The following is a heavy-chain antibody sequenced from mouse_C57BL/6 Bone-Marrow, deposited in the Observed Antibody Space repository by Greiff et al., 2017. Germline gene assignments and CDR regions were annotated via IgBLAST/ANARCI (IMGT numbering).Heavy chain of an antibody. J-gene: IGHJ2*01. V-gene: IGHV5-16*01. CDR2: INYDGSST. CDR1: GFSISDYY. CDR3: ARERGYYFDY. Sequence: EVMLVESEGGLVQPGRSVTLSCTASGFSISDYYLAWVRQVPEKGLEWVANINYDGSSTYYLDSLKSRFIITRDNAKNILYLQMSSLKSEDTATYYCARERGYYFDYWGQGTTLTVSS.